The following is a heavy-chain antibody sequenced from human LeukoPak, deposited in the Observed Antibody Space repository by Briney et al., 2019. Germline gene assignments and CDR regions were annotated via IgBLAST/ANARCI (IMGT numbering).Heavy chain of an antibody. CDR3: ARGHYGDYIHDAFDM. J-gene: IGHJ3*02. D-gene: IGHD4-17*01. CDR2: INYSGST. V-gene: IGHV4-59*01. CDR1: GGSISSYY. Sequence: SETLSLTCTVSGGSISSYYWSWIRQPPGKGLEWIGYINYSGSTNYNPSLKSRITISLDTSKNQFSLKLSSVTAADTAVYHCARGHYGDYIHDAFDMWGQGTMVTVSS.